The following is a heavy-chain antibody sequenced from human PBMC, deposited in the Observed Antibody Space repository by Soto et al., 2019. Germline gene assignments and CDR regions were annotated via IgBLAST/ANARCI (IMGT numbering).Heavy chain of an antibody. CDR1: GGSNIRDGYY. Sequence: QVHLQESGPGLVKLSQTLSLTCTVSGGSNIRDGYYWSWIRQHPGKGLEWIAYISYIGSSYSNPSLKSRVTISADTSKNLFSLRLTSVTAADTAVYFCARATPAGSADFWGQGPLVNVSS. V-gene: IGHV4-31*03. CDR2: ISYIGSS. CDR3: ARATPAGSADF. D-gene: IGHD2-2*01. J-gene: IGHJ4*02.